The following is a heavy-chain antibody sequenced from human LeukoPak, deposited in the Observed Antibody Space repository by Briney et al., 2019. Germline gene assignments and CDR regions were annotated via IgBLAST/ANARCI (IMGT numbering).Heavy chain of an antibody. J-gene: IGHJ4*02. V-gene: IGHV1-2*02. CDR1: GYTFTGQY. Sequence: ASVKVSCKAYGYTFTGQYMHWVRQAPGQGLEWMGWINPNTGDTNYARKFRGRVTMTRDTAISTAYLELSRLASDDTAVYYCASYPRYISSPPFDYWGQGTLVTVSS. D-gene: IGHD6-19*01. CDR2: INPNTGDT. CDR3: ASYPRYISSPPFDY.